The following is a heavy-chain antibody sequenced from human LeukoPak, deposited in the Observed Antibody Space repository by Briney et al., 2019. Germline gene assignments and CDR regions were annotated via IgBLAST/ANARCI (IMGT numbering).Heavy chain of an antibody. CDR2: IWYDGSNK. J-gene: IGHJ3*02. D-gene: IGHD6-13*01. Sequence: GGSLSLSCAASGFTFSSYGMHWVRQAPGKGLEWVAVIWYDGSNKYYADSVKGRFTISRDNSKNTLYLQMNSLRAEDTAVYYCAKDRGSWYERDAFDIWGQGTMVTVSS. V-gene: IGHV3-33*06. CDR3: AKDRGSWYERDAFDI. CDR1: GFTFSSYG.